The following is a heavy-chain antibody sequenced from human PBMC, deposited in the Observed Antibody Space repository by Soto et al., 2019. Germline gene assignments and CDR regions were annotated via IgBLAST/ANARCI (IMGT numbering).Heavy chain of an antibody. CDR2: IWYDGSNK. J-gene: IGHJ6*04. Sequence: QVQLVESGGGVVQPGRSLRLSCAASGFTFSSYGMHWVRQAPGKGLEWVAVIWYDGSNKYYADSVKGRFTISRDNSKNTLYLQMNSLRAEDTAVYYCARGGSGWYLYYYYGMDVWGKGSTVTVSS. CDR3: ARGGSGWYLYYYYGMDV. D-gene: IGHD6-19*01. V-gene: IGHV3-33*01. CDR1: GFTFSSYG.